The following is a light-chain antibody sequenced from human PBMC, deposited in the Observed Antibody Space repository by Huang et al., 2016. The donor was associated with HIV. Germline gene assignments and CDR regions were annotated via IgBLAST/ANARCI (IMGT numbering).Light chain of an antibody. CDR3: QQRSSWPLT. CDR2: DAS. CDR1: QNINPY. V-gene: IGKV3-11*01. J-gene: IGKJ4*01. Sequence: EIVLTQSPVTLSMSPGQRATLSCRASQNINPYLAWYHQRPGQAPRLLIDDASNRATGIPARFSGSGSGTDFTLTISSLEPEDFVVYFCQQRSSWPLTFGGGTTIEIK.